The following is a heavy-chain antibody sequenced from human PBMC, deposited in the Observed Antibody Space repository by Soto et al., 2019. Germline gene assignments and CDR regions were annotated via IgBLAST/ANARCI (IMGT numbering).Heavy chain of an antibody. CDR2: IFSSGST. Sequence: SEPMSLNCSVCGESISRLYRTWLRQPPGKGLEWVGYIFSSGSTNYNPSLKSRVTISVDTSENQFSLKLTSVTAADTAVYYCARVGYCSSTPCWPIGFFEYWGQGTLVTVSS. CDR1: GESISRLY. V-gene: IGHV4-59*01. CDR3: ARVGYCSSTPCWPIGFFEY. J-gene: IGHJ4*02. D-gene: IGHD2-2*01.